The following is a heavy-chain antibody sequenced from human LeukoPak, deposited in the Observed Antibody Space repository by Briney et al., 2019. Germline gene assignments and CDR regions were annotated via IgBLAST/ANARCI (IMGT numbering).Heavy chain of an antibody. V-gene: IGHV3-21*01. J-gene: IGHJ6*03. CDR3: ARDRGYFYGYDYYYMDV. Sequence: PGGSLRLSCAASGFTFSTYNMNWVRQAPGKGLEWVSSITSSSSYTFYADSVKGRFTISRDNAKNSLYLQMNSLRAEDTAVFYCARDRGYFYGYDYYYMDVWGKGTTVTVSS. D-gene: IGHD2/OR15-2a*01. CDR2: ITSSSSYT. CDR1: GFTFSTYN.